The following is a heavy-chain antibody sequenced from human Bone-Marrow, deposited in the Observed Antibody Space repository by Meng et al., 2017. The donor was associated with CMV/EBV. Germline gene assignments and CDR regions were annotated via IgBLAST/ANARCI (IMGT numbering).Heavy chain of an antibody. V-gene: IGHV3-21*01. CDR1: GFTFSSYS. Sequence: GGSLRLSCAASGFTFSSYSMNWVRQAPGKGLEWVSSISSSSSYIYYADSVKGRFTISRDNAKNSLYPQMNSLRAEDTAVYYCASNYDYPTYGPGYYYYGMDVWGQGTTVTVSS. D-gene: IGHD3-3*01. CDR3: ASNYDYPTYGPGYYYYGMDV. CDR2: ISSSSSYI. J-gene: IGHJ6*02.